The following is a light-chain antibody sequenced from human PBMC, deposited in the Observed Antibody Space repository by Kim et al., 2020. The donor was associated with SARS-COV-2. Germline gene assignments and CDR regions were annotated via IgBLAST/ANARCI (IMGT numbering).Light chain of an antibody. CDR1: QSVSSD. CDR3: QQYNNWPYT. V-gene: IGKV3-15*01. Sequence: VSPGERATLSCRASQSVSSDLAWYQQKPGQAPRLLIYGASTRATGIPARFSGSGSGTVFALTISSLQSEDFAVYYCQQYNNWPYTFGQGTKLEI. CDR2: GAS. J-gene: IGKJ2*01.